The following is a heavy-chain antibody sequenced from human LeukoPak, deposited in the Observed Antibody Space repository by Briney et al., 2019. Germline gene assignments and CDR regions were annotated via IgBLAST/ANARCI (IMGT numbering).Heavy chain of an antibody. J-gene: IGHJ4*02. CDR3: ARDVGGNYYGSGGAYFDY. CDR2: INPSGGST. D-gene: IGHD3-10*01. Sequence: GASVKVSFKASGYTFTSYYMHWVRQAPGQGLEWMGIINPSGGSTSYAQKFQGRVTMTRDTSTSTVYMELSSLRSEDTAVYYCARDVGGNYYGSGGAYFDYWGQGTLVTVSS. V-gene: IGHV1-46*01. CDR1: GYTFTSYY.